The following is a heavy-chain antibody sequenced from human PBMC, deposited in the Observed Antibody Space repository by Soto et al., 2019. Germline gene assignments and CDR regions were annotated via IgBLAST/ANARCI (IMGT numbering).Heavy chain of an antibody. J-gene: IGHJ6*02. CDR2: ISSRSDI. CDR1: GFTFSTYS. V-gene: IGHV3-21*01. CDR3: ARGGYSYGYVPYYYYGMDV. D-gene: IGHD5-18*01. Sequence: PGGSLRLSCVGSGFTFSTYSINWVRQAPGKGLEWVSSISSRSDIYYADSVKGRFTISRDNAKNSVSLQMNSLRAEDTAVYYCARGGYSYGYVPYYYYGMDVWGQGTTVTVSS.